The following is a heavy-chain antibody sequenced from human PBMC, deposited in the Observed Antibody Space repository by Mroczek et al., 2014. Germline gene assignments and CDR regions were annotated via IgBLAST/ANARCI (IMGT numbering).Heavy chain of an antibody. CDR1: GFTFSSYA. CDR2: ISYDGSNK. Sequence: ESGGGVVQPGRSLRLSCAASGFTFSSYAMHWVRQAPGKGLEWVAVISYDGSNKYYADSVKGRFTISRDNSKNTLYLQMNSLRAEDTAVYYCARDSAIYYDSSGYSETSDAFDIWAKGQWSPSLQ. D-gene: IGHD3-22*01. J-gene: IGHJ3*02. CDR3: ARDSAIYYDSSGYSETSDAFDI. V-gene: IGHV3-30-3*01.